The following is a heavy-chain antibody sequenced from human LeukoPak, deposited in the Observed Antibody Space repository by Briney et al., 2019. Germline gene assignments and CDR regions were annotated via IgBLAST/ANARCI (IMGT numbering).Heavy chain of an antibody. CDR2: IWTDGGT. Sequence: PGGSLRLSCAASGFTVSNYYMSWVRQAPGKGLEWVSVIWTDGGTYYADSVRGRFTISRDDSKNTLDRLRADDTAVYYCARDRAAADPWGQGTLVTVSS. CDR1: GFTVSNYY. CDR3: ARDRAAADP. J-gene: IGHJ5*02. D-gene: IGHD6-13*01. V-gene: IGHV3-53*01.